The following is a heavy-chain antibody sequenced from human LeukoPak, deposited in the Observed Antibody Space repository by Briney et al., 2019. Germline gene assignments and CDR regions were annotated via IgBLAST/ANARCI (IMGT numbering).Heavy chain of an antibody. D-gene: IGHD6-13*01. CDR2: IYSSGTT. CDR3: AREVKKGIAAAGSRDY. V-gene: IGHV3-53*01. Sequence: PGGSLRLSCAASGFTVNNNYMSWVRQAPGKGLEWVSIIYSSGTTYYADSVKGRFTISRDNSKNTLYLQMNSLRAEDTAVYYCAREVKKGIAAAGSRDYWGQGTLVTVSS. J-gene: IGHJ4*02. CDR1: GFTVNNNY.